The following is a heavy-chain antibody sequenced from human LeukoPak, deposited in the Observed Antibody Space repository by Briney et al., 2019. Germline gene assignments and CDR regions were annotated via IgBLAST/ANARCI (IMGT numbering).Heavy chain of an antibody. CDR2: ISYDGSNE. V-gene: IGHV3-30*04. CDR3: VRPIDNGSGSYYFDY. J-gene: IGHJ4*02. Sequence: GGSLRLSCAASGFTFYYYPMHWVRQAPGEGLEWVAVISYDGSNEYYADSVKGRFTISRDNSKNTLYLQMSSLRAEDTAVYYCVRPIDNGSGSYYFDYWGQGTLVTVTS. D-gene: IGHD3-10*01. CDR1: GFTFYYYP.